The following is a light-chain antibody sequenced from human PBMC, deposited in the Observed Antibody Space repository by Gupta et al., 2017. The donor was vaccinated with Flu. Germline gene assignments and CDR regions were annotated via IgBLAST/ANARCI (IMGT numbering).Light chain of an antibody. CDR1: SGHNNYM. J-gene: IGLJ3*02. V-gene: IGLV4-60*03. CDR2: IEGSGTY. CDR3: ETWGSATRM. Sequence: SGHNNYMIGWHQQQPGKAPRYLMKIEGSGTYSKGSGVPDRFSGSSSGADRHLTISNLQPEDEADYYCETWGSATRMFGGGTKVTVL.